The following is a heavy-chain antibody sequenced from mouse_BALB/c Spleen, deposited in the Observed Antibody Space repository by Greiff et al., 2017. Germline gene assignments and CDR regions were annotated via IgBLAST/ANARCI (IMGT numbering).Heavy chain of an antibody. CDR2: INPYNDGT. J-gene: IGHJ2*01. V-gene: IGHV1-14*01. D-gene: IGHD2-10*01. CDR1: GYTFTSYV. CDR3: ARGTYYGNYDY. Sequence: EVKLMESGPELVKPGASVKMSCKASGYTFTSYVMHWVKQKPGQGLEWIGYINPYNDGTKYNEKFKGKATLTSDKSSSTAYMELSSLTSEDSAVYYCARGTYYGNYDYWGQGTTLTVSS.